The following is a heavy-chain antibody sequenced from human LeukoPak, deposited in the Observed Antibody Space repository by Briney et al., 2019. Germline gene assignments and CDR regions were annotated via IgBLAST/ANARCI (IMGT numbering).Heavy chain of an antibody. V-gene: IGHV4-4*07. CDR1: GGSIGSYY. CDR2: IYTSGST. Sequence: SETLSLTCTVSGGSIGSYYWGWIRKPAGKGLKWIGRIYTSGSTNYNPSLKSRVTMSVDTSKNQFSLKLSSVTAADTAVYYCARDRRYSTVNWFDPWGQGTLVTVSS. CDR3: ARDRRYSTVNWFDP. J-gene: IGHJ5*02. D-gene: IGHD3-16*02.